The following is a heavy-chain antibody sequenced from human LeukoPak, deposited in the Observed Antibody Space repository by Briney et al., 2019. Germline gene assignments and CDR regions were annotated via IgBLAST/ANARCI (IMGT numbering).Heavy chain of an antibody. CDR3: AKTTTVVTPTYYFDY. V-gene: IGHV3-23*01. Sequence: GGSLRLSCAASGFTFSSYAMSWVRQALGKGLEWVSAISGSGGSTYYADSVKGRFTISRDNSKNTLYLQMNSLRAEDTAVYYCAKTTTVVTPTYYFDYWGQGTLVTVSS. CDR2: ISGSGGST. J-gene: IGHJ4*02. CDR1: GFTFSSYA. D-gene: IGHD4-17*01.